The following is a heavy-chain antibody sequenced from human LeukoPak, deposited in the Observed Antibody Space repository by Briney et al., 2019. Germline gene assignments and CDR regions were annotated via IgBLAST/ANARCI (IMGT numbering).Heavy chain of an antibody. CDR2: ISSSSSYI. CDR3: AKDMGDSSGWFFDY. V-gene: IGHV3-21*01. Sequence: PGGSLRLSCAASGFTFSTHWMTWVRQAPGKGLEWVSSISSSSSYIYYADSVKARFTISRDNSKNTLHLQMNSLRAEDTAVYYCAKDMGDSSGWFFDYWGQGTLVTVSS. J-gene: IGHJ4*02. CDR1: GFTFSTHW. D-gene: IGHD6-19*01.